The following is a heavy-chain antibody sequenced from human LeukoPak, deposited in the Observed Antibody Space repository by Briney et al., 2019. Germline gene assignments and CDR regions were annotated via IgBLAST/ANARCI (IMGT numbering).Heavy chain of an antibody. CDR3: ARGSGSYDC. J-gene: IGHJ4*02. V-gene: IGHV4-4*02. D-gene: IGHD3-10*01. CDR2: VFHSGST. CDR1: GGSISSTYW. Sequence: PAETLSLTCAVSGGSISSTYWWSWVRQPPGKGLEWIGEVFHSGSTNYNPSLKSRVTMSVDKSKNQFSLNLRSVTAADTAVYYCARGSGSYDCWGQGTLVTVSS.